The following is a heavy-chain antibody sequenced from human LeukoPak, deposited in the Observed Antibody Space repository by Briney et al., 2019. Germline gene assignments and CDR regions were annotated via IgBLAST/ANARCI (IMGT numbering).Heavy chain of an antibody. Sequence: ASVKVSCKASGYTFTSYGISWVRQAPGQGLEWMGWINPNSGGTNSAQKFQGRVTMTRDTSISTAYMELSRLRSDDTVVYYCAKDHAVTNNFDYWGQGTLVTVSS. CDR1: GYTFTSYG. V-gene: IGHV1-2*02. CDR3: AKDHAVTNNFDY. D-gene: IGHD4-17*01. J-gene: IGHJ4*02. CDR2: INPNSGGT.